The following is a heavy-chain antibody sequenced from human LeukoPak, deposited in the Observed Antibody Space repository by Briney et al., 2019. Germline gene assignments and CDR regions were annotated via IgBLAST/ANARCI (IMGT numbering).Heavy chain of an antibody. CDR1: GGSISSYY. CDR3: AIQGGSSWSRSYRYNWFDP. J-gene: IGHJ5*02. Sequence: SETLSLTCTVSGGSISSYYWSWIRQPPGKGLEWIGYIYYSGSTNYNPSLKSRVTISVDTSKNQFSLKLSSVTAADTAVYYCAIQGGSSWSRSYRYNWFDPWGQGTLVTVSS. D-gene: IGHD6-13*01. CDR2: IYYSGST. V-gene: IGHV4-59*08.